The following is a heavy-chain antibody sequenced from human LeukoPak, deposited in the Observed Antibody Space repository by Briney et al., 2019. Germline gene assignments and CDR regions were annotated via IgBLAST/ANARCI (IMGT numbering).Heavy chain of an antibody. CDR1: GFTFSSYW. CDR3: ARDKPRGSYYGSIFDS. D-gene: IGHD1-26*01. V-gene: IGHV3-7*01. Sequence: GGSLRLSCEASGFTFSSYWMSWVRQAPGKGLEWVANIRDDGGEIYYVDSVKGRFTISRDNAKSSLFLQMNSLRAEDAAVYYCARDKPRGSYYGSIFDSWSQGTLVTVSS. CDR2: IRDDGGEI. J-gene: IGHJ4*02.